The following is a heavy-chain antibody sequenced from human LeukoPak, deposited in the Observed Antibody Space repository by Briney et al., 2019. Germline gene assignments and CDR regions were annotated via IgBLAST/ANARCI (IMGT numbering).Heavy chain of an antibody. CDR1: GYSFTSYW. Sequence: GESLKISCKGSGYSFTSYWIGWVRQMPGKGLEWRGIVYPGDSDIRYSPSFQGQVAISADKSINTAYLQWSSLKASDSAMYYCARQGNDTTGSTWTWGQGTLVTVSS. CDR2: VYPGDSDI. CDR3: ARQGNDTTGSTWT. V-gene: IGHV5-51*01. J-gene: IGHJ5*02. D-gene: IGHD3-22*01.